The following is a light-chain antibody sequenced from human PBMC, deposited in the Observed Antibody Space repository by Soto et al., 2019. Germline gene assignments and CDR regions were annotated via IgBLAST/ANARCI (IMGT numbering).Light chain of an antibody. J-gene: IGKJ3*01. V-gene: IGKV3-20*01. Sequence: EIVLTQSPGTLSLSPGERATISCRASQSVSSSYLAWYQQKPGQAPRLLIYDASSRATGIPDRFSGSGSGTDFTLTISRLDPEDFAVYYCQQYGSSPLTFGPGAKVDIK. CDR1: QSVSSSY. CDR3: QQYGSSPLT. CDR2: DAS.